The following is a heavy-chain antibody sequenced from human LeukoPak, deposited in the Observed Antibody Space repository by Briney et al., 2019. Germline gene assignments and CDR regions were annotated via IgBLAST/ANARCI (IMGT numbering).Heavy chain of an antibody. J-gene: IGHJ4*02. CDR2: INPNNGGT. CDR3: AKTTRLDY. D-gene: IGHD1-1*01. CDR1: GYTFTGYY. Sequence: GASVKVSCKTSGYTFTGYYVHWVRQAPGQGLEWMGWINPNNGGTNYIQMFQGRVTMTSDTSISTTYMDLSRLRSDDTAVYYCAKTTRLDYWGQGTLVTVSS. V-gene: IGHV1-2*02.